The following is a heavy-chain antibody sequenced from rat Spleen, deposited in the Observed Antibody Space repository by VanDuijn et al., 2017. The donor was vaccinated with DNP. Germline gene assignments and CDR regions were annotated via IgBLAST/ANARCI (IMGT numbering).Heavy chain of an antibody. V-gene: IGHV5-19*01. CDR3: TRYYDSFDY. Sequence: VQLKESGPGLVQPSQTLSLTCTVSGFSLTSNSVHWVRQPPGKGLEWVASISTSGGSTYYRDSVKGRFTVSRDYAKSTLYLQMDSLRSEDTATYYCTRYYDSFDYWGQGVMVTVSS. CDR2: ISTSGGST. J-gene: IGHJ2*01. CDR1: GFSLTSNS. D-gene: IGHD1-6*01.